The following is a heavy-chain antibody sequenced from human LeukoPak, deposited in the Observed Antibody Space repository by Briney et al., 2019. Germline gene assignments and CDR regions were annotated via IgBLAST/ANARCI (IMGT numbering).Heavy chain of an antibody. CDR2: ISGSGGST. D-gene: IGHD1-26*01. CDR3: AKDLQWGDYYYGMDV. J-gene: IGHJ6*02. V-gene: IGHV3-23*01. Sequence: QPGGSLRLSCAASGFTFSTYAMSWVRQAPGKGLEWVSAISGSGGSTCHADSVKGRFTISRDNSKNTLYLQMNSLRAEDTAVYYCAKDLQWGDYYYGMDVWGQGTTVTVSS. CDR1: GFTFSTYA.